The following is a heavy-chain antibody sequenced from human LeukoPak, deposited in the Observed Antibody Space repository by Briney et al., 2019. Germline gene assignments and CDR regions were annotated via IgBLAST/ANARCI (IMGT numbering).Heavy chain of an antibody. Sequence: GGSLRLSCAASGFTFSSYAMSWVRQAPGKGLEWVSAISGSGGSTYYADSVKGRFTISRDNSKNTLYLQMNSLRAEDTAVYYCARDRLELRFTPYDYYYYYMDVWGKGTTVTVSS. J-gene: IGHJ6*03. D-gene: IGHD1-7*01. V-gene: IGHV3-23*01. CDR3: ARDRLELRFTPYDYYYYYMDV. CDR1: GFTFSSYA. CDR2: ISGSGGST.